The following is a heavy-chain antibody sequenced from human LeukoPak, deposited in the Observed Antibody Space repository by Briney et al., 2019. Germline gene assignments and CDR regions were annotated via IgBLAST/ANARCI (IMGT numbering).Heavy chain of an antibody. V-gene: IGHV3-23*01. CDR1: AFTFRNYW. CDR3: AKGWITIFGVVIGAFDI. D-gene: IGHD3-3*01. CDR2: ISGSGGRT. Sequence: GGSLRLSCAASAFTFRNYWMSWVRQAPGKGLEWVSAISGSGGRTYCADYVKGRFTISRDNSKNTLYLQMNSLRAEDTAVYYCAKGWITIFGVVIGAFDIWGQGTMVTVSS. J-gene: IGHJ3*02.